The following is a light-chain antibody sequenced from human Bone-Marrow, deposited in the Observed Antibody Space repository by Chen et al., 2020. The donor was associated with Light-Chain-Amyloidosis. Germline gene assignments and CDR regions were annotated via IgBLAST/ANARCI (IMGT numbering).Light chain of an antibody. V-gene: IGLV2-14*03. CDR1: SSDVGGCDY. CDR2: DVR. J-gene: IGLJ2*01. CDR3: SSYTSSSAPVV. Sequence: QSALTQPASVSASPGQSITIYCTGSSSDVGGCDYVSWYQQHPGKAPKLLIYDVRIRPSGVSNRFSGSKSGNTASLAISGLLTEDEAAYYCSSYTSSSAPVVFGGGTKLTVL.